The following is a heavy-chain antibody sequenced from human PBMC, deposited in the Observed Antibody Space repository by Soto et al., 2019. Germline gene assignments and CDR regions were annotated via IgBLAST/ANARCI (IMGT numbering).Heavy chain of an antibody. CDR2: INPSDSYT. V-gene: IGHV5-10-1*01. CDR1: GYSFTSYW. CDR3: ARDGWSTSYYSMDV. J-gene: IGHJ6*02. D-gene: IGHD6-19*01. Sequence: PWESLKISCKGPGYSFTSYWISWVRQMPGKGLEWMGRINPSDSYTNYSPSFQGHVTISADKSISTAYLQWSSLKASDTAMYYCARDGWSTSYYSMDVWGQGTTVTVSS.